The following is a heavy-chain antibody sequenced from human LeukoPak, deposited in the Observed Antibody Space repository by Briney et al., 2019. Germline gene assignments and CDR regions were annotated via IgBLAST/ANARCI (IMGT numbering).Heavy chain of an antibody. CDR1: GFTFNNYA. CDR3: AREEVGDYAFNY. Sequence: GGSLRLSCAASGFTFNNYAMSWVRQAPGKGLEWVANIKQDGSEKYYVDSVKGRFTITRDNSKNTLYLQMNSLRAEDTAVYYCAREEVGDYAFNYWGQGTLVTVSS. J-gene: IGHJ4*02. CDR2: IKQDGSEK. V-gene: IGHV3-7*03. D-gene: IGHD4-17*01.